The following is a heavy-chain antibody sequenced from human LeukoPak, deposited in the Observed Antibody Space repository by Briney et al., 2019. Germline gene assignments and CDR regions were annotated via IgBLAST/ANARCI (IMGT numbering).Heavy chain of an antibody. Sequence: ASVKVSCKASGYTFTGYYIHWVRQAPGQGLEWMGWITPNSGDTNYAQKFQGRVTMTSDTSISTVYMELSRLTSDDTAVYYCARGYSSGWYGYYWGQGTLVTVSS. CDR1: GYTFTGYY. V-gene: IGHV1-2*02. CDR2: ITPNSGDT. D-gene: IGHD6-19*01. J-gene: IGHJ4*02. CDR3: ARGYSSGWYGYY.